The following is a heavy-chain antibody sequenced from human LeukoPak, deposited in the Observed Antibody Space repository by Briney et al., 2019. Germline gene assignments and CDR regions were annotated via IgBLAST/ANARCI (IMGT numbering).Heavy chain of an antibody. D-gene: IGHD6-19*01. V-gene: IGHV4-34*01. J-gene: IGHJ4*02. CDR3: ARRGSSGQLYFDH. CDR1: GGSFSGYY. CDR2: INHSGST. Sequence: SETLSLTCAVYGGSFSGYYWSWIRQPPGKGLEWIGEINHSGSTNYNPSLKSRVTISVDTSKNQFSLKLSSVTAADTAVYYCARRGSSGQLYFDHWGQGTLVTVSS.